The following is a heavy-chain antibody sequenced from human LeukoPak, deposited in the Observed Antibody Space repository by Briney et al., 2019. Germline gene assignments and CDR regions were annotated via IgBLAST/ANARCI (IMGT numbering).Heavy chain of an antibody. V-gene: IGHV4-59*01. J-gene: IGHJ6*02. CDR2: IYYSGST. CDR3: ARDSAPYYYDSRGYGGEGMDV. D-gene: IGHD3-22*01. Sequence: PSETLSLTCTVSGGSISSYYWSWIRQPPGKGLEWIGYIYYSGSTNYNPSLKSRVTISVDTSKNQFSLKLSSVTAADTAVYYCARDSAPYYYDSRGYGGEGMDVWGQGTTVTVSS. CDR1: GGSISSYY.